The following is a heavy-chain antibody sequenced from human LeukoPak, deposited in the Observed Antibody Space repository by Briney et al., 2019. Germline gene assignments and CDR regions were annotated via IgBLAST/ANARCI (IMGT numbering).Heavy chain of an antibody. J-gene: IGHJ4*02. Sequence: ASVKVSCKASGYTFTGYYMHWVRQAPGQGLEWMGWINPNSGGTNYAQKFQGRVTMTRDTSISTAYMELSRLSSDDTAVYYCARGHCTNAVCHSNHDYWGQGTLVTVSS. D-gene: IGHD2-8*01. CDR2: INPNSGGT. CDR1: GYTFTGYY. V-gene: IGHV1-2*02. CDR3: ARGHCTNAVCHSNHDY.